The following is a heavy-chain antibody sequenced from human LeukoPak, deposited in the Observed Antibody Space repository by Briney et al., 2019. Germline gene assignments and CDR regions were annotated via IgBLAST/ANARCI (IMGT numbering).Heavy chain of an antibody. V-gene: IGHV4-4*02. D-gene: IGHD3-16*01. CDR3: ARGFRGNFDY. CDR1: GGSISSSNW. J-gene: IGHJ4*02. CDR2: IYHSGST. Sequence: SETLSLTCAVSGGSISSSNWWSWVRQPPGKGLEWIGEIYHSGSTNYNPSLKSQVTISVDKSKNQFSLKLSSVTAADTAVYYCARGFRGNFDYWGQGTLVTVSS.